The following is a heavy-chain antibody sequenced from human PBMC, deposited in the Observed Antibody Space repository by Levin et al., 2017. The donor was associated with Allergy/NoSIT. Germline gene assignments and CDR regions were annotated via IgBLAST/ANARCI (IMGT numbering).Heavy chain of an antibody. V-gene: IGHV4-39*01. Sequence: SQTLSLTCTVSGGSISSTTYYWGWIRQPPGKGLEWIGAIYFSGSTYYNPSLYSRVTISVDTSKNQFSLKLSSVTAADTAVYYCARGYSYDSSAYWGDYWGQGTLVTVSS. CDR3: ARGYSYDSSAYWGDY. CDR2: IYFSGST. J-gene: IGHJ4*02. D-gene: IGHD3-22*01. CDR1: GGSISSTTYY.